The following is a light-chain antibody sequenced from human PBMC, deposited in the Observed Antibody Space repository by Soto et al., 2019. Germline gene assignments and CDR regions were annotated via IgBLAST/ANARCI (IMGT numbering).Light chain of an antibody. CDR1: QSVSSY. Sequence: DIVLTQSPAALSLSPGERATLSCRASQSVSSYLAWYQQKPGQAPRFLIYGASTRATGIPARFSGSGSETEFTLTITSLRPEDFGVYYCQQYRSWPRTFGQGTKVDIK. J-gene: IGKJ1*01. V-gene: IGKV3-11*01. CDR3: QQYRSWPRT. CDR2: GAS.